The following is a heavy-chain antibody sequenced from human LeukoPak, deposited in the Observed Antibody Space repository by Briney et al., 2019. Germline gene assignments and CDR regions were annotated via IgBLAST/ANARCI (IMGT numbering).Heavy chain of an antibody. J-gene: IGHJ4*02. V-gene: IGHV3-23*01. CDR3: AKCVEILESQPLDY. Sequence: GGSLRLSCAASGFTFSTYAMSWVRQAPGKGLEWVSAISGSGGSTYYADSVKGRFTISRDNSKNTLYLQMNSLRAEDTAVYYCAKCVEILESQPLDYWGQGTLVTVSS. CDR2: ISGSGGST. D-gene: IGHD1-7*01. CDR1: GFTFSTYA.